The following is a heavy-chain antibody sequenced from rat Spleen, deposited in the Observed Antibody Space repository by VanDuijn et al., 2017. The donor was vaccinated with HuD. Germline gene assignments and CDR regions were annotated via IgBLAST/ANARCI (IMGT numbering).Heavy chain of an antibody. CDR3: VSQYYYDGYYRDY. V-gene: IGHV2S12*01. D-gene: IGHD1-12*03. J-gene: IGHJ2*01. CDR2: ISSGGNT. CDR1: GLSFSNYD. Sequence: VQLVESGGGLVQPGRSLKLSCAASGLSFSNYDMAWVRQAPTKGLEWIAGISSGGNTYHNSVLKSRLSISRDTSKSQVFLKVNNLQTEDTATYFCVSQYYYDGYYRDYWGQGLMVTVSS.